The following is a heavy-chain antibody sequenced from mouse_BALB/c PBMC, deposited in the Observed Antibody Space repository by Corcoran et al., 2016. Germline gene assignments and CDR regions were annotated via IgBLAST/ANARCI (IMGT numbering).Heavy chain of an antibody. CDR1: RYTFTDYN. CDR3: ARSPMDY. J-gene: IGHJ4*01. CDR2: INPNNGGT. Sequence: EVLLQQSGPELVKPGASVKIPCKASRYTFTDYNMDWVKQSHGKSLEWIGDINPNNGGTIYNQKFKGKATLTVDKSSSTAYMELRSLTSEDTVVYYCARSPMDYWGQGTSVTVSS. V-gene: IGHV1-18*01.